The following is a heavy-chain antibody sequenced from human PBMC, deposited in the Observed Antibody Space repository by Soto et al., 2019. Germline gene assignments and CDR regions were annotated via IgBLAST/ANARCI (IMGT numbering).Heavy chain of an antibody. CDR1: GFTFSTYS. J-gene: IGHJ6*02. D-gene: IGHD3-3*01. V-gene: IGHV3-21*01. Sequence: GGSLRLSCAASGFTFSTYSMNWVRQAPGKGLEWVSSISSTSTYIYYADSLKGQFTISRDNAKNSLYLQMNSLRAEDTAVYYCARTYYDFWSGRVSDYYYYGMDVWGQGTTVTVSS. CDR2: ISSTSTYI. CDR3: ARTYYDFWSGRVSDYYYYGMDV.